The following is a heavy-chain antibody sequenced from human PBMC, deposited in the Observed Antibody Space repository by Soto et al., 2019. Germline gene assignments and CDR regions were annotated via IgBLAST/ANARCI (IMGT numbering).Heavy chain of an antibody. CDR1: GFTFSSYA. Sequence: GALRLSCAASGFTFSSYAMHWVRQAPGKGLEWVAVISYDGSNKYYADSVKGRFTISRDNSKNTLYLQMNSLRAEDTAVYYCARGEHSAYYYGMDVWGQGTKVTVSS. V-gene: IGHV3-30-3*01. D-gene: IGHD1-26*01. CDR3: ARGEHSAYYYGMDV. CDR2: ISYDGSNK. J-gene: IGHJ6*02.